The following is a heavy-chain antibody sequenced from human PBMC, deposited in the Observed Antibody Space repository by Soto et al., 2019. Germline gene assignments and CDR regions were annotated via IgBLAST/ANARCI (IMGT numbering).Heavy chain of an antibody. CDR2: INHGGTS. CDR3: ARVPDY. CDR1: GGSFSGYY. Sequence: SETLSLTCAVHGGSFSGYYWDWIRQPPGKGLEWIGEINHGGTSNYNPSLKSRVTISVDRSKNQFSLKLSSVTAADTAVYYCARVPDYWGQGTLVT. J-gene: IGHJ4*02. V-gene: IGHV4-34*01.